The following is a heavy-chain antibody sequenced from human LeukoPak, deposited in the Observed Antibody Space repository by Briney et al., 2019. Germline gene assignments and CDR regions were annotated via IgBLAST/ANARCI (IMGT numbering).Heavy chain of an antibody. CDR3: ARVKTGATVTTFHYYCLDV. Sequence: GGSLRLSCAGSGFIFSSYSVDWVRQAPGKGLERVSSITSSSSHIHYADSVKGRFTISRDNAKNSVYLQMDSLRAEDTAVYYCARVKTGATVTTFHYYCLDVWGVGTTVTVSS. D-gene: IGHD4-11*01. CDR2: ITSSSSHI. CDR1: GFIFSSYS. J-gene: IGHJ6*03. V-gene: IGHV3-21*01.